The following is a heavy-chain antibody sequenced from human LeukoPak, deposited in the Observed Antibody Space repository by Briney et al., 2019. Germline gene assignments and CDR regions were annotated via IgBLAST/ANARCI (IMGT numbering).Heavy chain of an antibody. CDR3: ARVTGYTIEDYFDY. D-gene: IGHD3-9*01. CDR1: GGSISSYY. J-gene: IGHJ4*02. CDR2: IYYSGST. Sequence: SETLSLTCTVSGGSISSYYWSWIRQPPGKGLEWIGYIYYSGSTNYNPSLKSRVTISVKTSKNQFSLKLRSVAAADTAVYYCARVTGYTIEDYFDYWGQGTLVTVSS. V-gene: IGHV4-59*01.